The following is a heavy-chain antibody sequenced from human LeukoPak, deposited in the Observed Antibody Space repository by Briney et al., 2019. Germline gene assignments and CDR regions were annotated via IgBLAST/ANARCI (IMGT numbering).Heavy chain of an antibody. CDR1: GGSISSYY. Sequence: SETLSLPYTVSGGSISSYYWSWIRQPPGKGLEWIGYIYYSGSTNYNPSLKSRVTISVDTSKNQFSLKLSSVTAADTAVYYCARVRFGDSRLRRGYFDLWGRGTLVTVSS. J-gene: IGHJ2*01. CDR3: ARVRFGDSRLRRGYFDL. V-gene: IGHV4-59*08. CDR2: IYYSGST. D-gene: IGHD4-17*01.